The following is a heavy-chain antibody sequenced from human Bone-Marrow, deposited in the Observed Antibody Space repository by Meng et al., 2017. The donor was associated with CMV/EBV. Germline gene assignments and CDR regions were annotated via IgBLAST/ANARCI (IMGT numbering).Heavy chain of an antibody. Sequence: GGSLRLSCTASGFTFGDYAMSWVRQAPGKGLEWVGFIRSKAYGGTTEYAASVKGRFTISRDDSKSIAYLQMNSLRAEDTAVYYCARSYVGFDYHGMDVWGQGTTVTVSS. CDR1: GFTFGDYA. CDR3: ARSYVGFDYHGMDV. V-gene: IGHV3-49*04. CDR2: IRSKAYGGTT. J-gene: IGHJ6*02. D-gene: IGHD3-10*01.